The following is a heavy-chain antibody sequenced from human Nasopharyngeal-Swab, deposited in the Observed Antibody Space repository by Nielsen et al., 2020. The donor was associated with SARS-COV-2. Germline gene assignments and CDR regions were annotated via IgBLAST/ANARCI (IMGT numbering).Heavy chain of an antibody. D-gene: IGHD2-15*01. CDR2: IYYSGST. J-gene: IGHJ5*02. Sequence: SEPLSLTCTVSGGPISSYYWSWIRQPPGKGLEWIGYIYYSGSTNYNPSLKSRVTISVDTSKNQFSLKLSSVTAADTAVYYCAGHPRYCSGGSCYSRWFDTWGQGTLVTVSS. CDR1: GGPISSYY. CDR3: AGHPRYCSGGSCYSRWFDT. V-gene: IGHV4-59*08.